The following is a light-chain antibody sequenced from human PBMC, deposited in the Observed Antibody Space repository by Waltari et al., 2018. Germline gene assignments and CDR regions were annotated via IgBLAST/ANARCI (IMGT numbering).Light chain of an antibody. Sequence: DIQMTQSPSSLSASVGDRVTITCRASQSISTYLHWYQQKPGKAPKLLVYASSNFQTGVSSRFSGSGSGTDFTLTISSLEPEDFATYYCQQTYGSPPTFGPGTKVD. V-gene: IGKV1-39*01. CDR1: QSISTY. CDR3: QQTYGSPPT. J-gene: IGKJ3*01. CDR2: ASS.